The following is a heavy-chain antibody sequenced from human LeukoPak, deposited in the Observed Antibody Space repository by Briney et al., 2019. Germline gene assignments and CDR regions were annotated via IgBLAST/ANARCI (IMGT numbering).Heavy chain of an antibody. J-gene: IGHJ6*02. V-gene: IGHV6-1*01. D-gene: IGHD2-15*01. CDR2: TYYRSKWYY. CDR3: ARDPGYYYAMDV. Sequence: SQTLSLTCAISGDSVSSNTAAWSWVRQSPSRGLEWLGRTYYRSKWYYDYATSVSSRIAINTDTSKNLFSLQLNSVTPEDTAVYYCARDPGYYYAMDVWGQGTTVTVSS. CDR1: GDSVSSNTAA.